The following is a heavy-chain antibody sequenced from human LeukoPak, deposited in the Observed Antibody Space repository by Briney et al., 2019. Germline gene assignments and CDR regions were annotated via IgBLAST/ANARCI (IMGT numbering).Heavy chain of an antibody. J-gene: IGHJ6*03. CDR3: ARGGTIFGVVSHFSYYYYMDV. CDR2: IYTSGST. Sequence: SETLSLTCTVSGGSISSYYWSWIRQPAGKGLEWIGRIYTSGSTNYNPSLKSRVTISVDTSKNQFSLKLSSVTAADTAVYYCARGGTIFGVVSHFSYYYYMDVWGKGTTVTVSS. CDR1: GGSISSYY. D-gene: IGHD3-3*01. V-gene: IGHV4-4*07.